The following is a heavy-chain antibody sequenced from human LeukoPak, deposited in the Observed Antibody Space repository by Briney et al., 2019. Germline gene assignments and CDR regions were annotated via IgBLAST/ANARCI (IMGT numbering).Heavy chain of an antibody. CDR1: GYTFTGYY. J-gene: IGHJ6*02. V-gene: IGHV1-2*02. CDR2: INPNSGGT. Sequence: ASVKVSCKASGYTFTGYYMHWVRQAPGQGLEWMGWINPNSGGTNYAQKLQGRVTMTTDTSTSTAYMELRSLRSDDTAVYYCARDRVAAAGTRVLDYYYGMDVWGQGTTVTVSS. D-gene: IGHD6-13*01. CDR3: ARDRVAAAGTRVLDYYYGMDV.